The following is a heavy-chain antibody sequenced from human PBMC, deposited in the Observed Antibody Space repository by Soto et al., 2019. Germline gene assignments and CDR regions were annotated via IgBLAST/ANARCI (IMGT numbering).Heavy chain of an antibody. CDR2: IVVGSGNT. D-gene: IGHD3-22*01. CDR1: GFTFTSSA. CDR3: STDSRSSGYYPSYHYYGMHV. Sequence: ASVKVSCKASGFTFTSSAVQWVRQARGQRLEWIGWIVVGSGNTNYAQKFQERVTITRDMYTSTAYMELSSLRSEDTAAYYCSTDSRSSGYYPSYHYYGMHVWGQGTTVTVSS. J-gene: IGHJ6*02. V-gene: IGHV1-58*01.